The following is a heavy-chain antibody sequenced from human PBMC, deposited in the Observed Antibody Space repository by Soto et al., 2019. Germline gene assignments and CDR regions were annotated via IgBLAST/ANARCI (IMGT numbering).Heavy chain of an antibody. V-gene: IGHV3-66*01. CDR2: IYSGGST. CDR1: GFTVSSNY. Sequence: EVQLVESGGGLVQPGGSLRLSCAASGFTVSSNYMSWVRQAPGKGQEWVSVIYSGGSTYYADSVKGRFTISRDNSKNTLYLQMTSLRAEDTAVYYWARDSWEMATQVCVGAFEIWGQGTMVTVSS. J-gene: IGHJ3*02. CDR3: ARDSWEMATQVCVGAFEI. D-gene: IGHD5-12*01.